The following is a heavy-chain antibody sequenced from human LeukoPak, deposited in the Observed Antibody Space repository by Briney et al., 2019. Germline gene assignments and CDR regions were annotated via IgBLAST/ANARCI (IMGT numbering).Heavy chain of an antibody. J-gene: IGHJ4*02. Sequence: ASVKVSCKASGYTFTSYDINWVRQATGQGLEWMGWMNPNSGNTGYAQKFQGRVTITRNTSISTAYMELSSLRSEDTAVYYCARARDRYYYDSSGYLGYWGQGTLVTVSS. D-gene: IGHD3-22*01. CDR1: GYTFTSYD. CDR2: MNPNSGNT. CDR3: ARARDRYYYDSSGYLGY. V-gene: IGHV1-8*01.